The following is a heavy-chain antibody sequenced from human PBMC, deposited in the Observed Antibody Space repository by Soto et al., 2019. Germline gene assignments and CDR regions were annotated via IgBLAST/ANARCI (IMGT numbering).Heavy chain of an antibody. CDR3: ALDYYDSSGYYSGAFDI. V-gene: IGHV3-15*01. Sequence: EVQLVESGGGLVKPGGSLRPSCAASGFTFSNAWMSWVRQAPGKALEWVGRIKSKTDGGTTDYAAPVKGRFTISRDDSKNTLYLQMNSLKTEDTAVYYCALDYYDSSGYYSGAFDIWGQGTMVTVSS. CDR2: IKSKTDGGTT. D-gene: IGHD3-22*01. J-gene: IGHJ3*02. CDR1: GFTFSNAW.